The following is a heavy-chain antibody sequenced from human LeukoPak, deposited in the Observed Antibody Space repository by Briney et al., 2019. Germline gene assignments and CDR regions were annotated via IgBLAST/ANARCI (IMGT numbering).Heavy chain of an antibody. CDR1: GFTFSSCA. CDR2: ISGSGGST. V-gene: IGHV3-23*01. CDR3: AKDEGYSSSPVDYYYYYMDV. D-gene: IGHD6-6*01. Sequence: AGGSLRLSCAASGFTFSSCAMSWVRQAPGKGLEWVSAISGSGGSTYYADSVKGRFTISRDNSKNTLYLQMNSLRAEDTAVYYCAKDEGYSSSPVDYYYYYMDVWGKGTTVTVSS. J-gene: IGHJ6*03.